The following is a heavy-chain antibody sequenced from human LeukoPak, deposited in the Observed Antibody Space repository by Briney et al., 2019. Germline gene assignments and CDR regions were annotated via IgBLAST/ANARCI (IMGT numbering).Heavy chain of an antibody. J-gene: IGHJ3*02. V-gene: IGHV4-59*08. CDR3: ARAKAGGLRQWLTVRDAFDI. D-gene: IGHD6-19*01. CDR1: GGSISSYY. CDR2: IYYSGST. Sequence: SETLSLTCTVSGGSISSYYWSWIRQPPGKGLEWIGYIYYSGSTNYNPSLKSRVTISVDTSKNQFSLKLSSVTAADTAVYYCARAKAGGLRQWLTVRDAFDIWGQGTMVTVSS.